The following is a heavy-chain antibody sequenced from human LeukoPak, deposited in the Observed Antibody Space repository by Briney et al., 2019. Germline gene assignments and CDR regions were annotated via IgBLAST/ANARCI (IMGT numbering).Heavy chain of an antibody. V-gene: IGHV4-34*01. CDR2: INHSGST. CDR1: GGSFSGYY. J-gene: IGHJ4*02. CDR3: ARSLHYYDSSDQPKLFDY. Sequence: PSETLSLTCAVYGGSFSGYYWSWIRQPPGKGLEWIGEINHSGSTNYNPSLKSRVTISVDTSKNQFSLKLSSVTAADTAVYYCARSLHYYDSSDQPKLFDYWGQGTLVTVSS. D-gene: IGHD3-22*01.